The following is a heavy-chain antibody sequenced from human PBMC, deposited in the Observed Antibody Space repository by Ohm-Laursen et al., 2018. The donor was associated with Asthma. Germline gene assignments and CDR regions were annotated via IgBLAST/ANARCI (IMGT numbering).Heavy chain of an antibody. CDR3: ARTRYYYDSSGRPGAFDI. J-gene: IGHJ3*02. V-gene: IGHV4-31*03. D-gene: IGHD3-22*01. Sequence: TLSLTCPVSGGSISSGGYYWSWIRQHPGKGLEWIGYIYYSGSTYYNPSLKSRFTISIDTSKNQFSLKLSSVTAADTAVYYCARTRYYYDSSGRPGAFDIWGQGTMVTVSS. CDR1: GGSISSGGYY. CDR2: IYYSGST.